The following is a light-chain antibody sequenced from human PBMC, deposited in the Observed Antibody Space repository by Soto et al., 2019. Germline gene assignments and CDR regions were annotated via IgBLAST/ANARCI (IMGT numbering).Light chain of an antibody. Sequence: EIVLTQSPGTLSLSPGDRATLSCKASQSFADNYLAWYQQKPGQAPRLLIYAASRRAIGIPDTFSGSGSGTDFTLSITRLEPVDFALYYCQQYGHSPRTFGQGTKVEIK. J-gene: IGKJ1*01. V-gene: IGKV3-20*01. CDR1: QSFADNY. CDR2: AAS. CDR3: QQYGHSPRT.